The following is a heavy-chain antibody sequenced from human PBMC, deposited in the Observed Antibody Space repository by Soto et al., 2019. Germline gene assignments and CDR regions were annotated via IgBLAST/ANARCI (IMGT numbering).Heavy chain of an antibody. V-gene: IGHV4-61*03. D-gene: IGHD3-10*01. Sequence: QVQLQESGPGLVKPSETLSLTCSVSGVSVTSGSYYWTWIRQPPGKGLEWIGYIHYTGITTYNPSVSRRVSMSIDTSKRLFSLNMNSVTAADTAVSYCARDFRGLGIRRHFGYWGQGTPVTVSS. CDR3: ARDFRGLGIRRHFGY. CDR1: GVSVTSGSYY. J-gene: IGHJ4*02. CDR2: IHYTGIT.